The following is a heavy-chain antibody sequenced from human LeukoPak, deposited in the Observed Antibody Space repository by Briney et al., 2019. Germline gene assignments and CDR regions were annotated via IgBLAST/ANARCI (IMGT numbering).Heavy chain of an antibody. CDR1: GGSISSYY. Sequence: SETLSLTCTVSGGSISSYYWSRIRQPPGKGLEWIGYIYYSGSTNYNPSLKSRVTISVDTSKNLFSLKLSSVTAADTAVYYCARGVVSHYYYYYYMDVWGKGTTVTVSS. D-gene: IGHD3-3*01. J-gene: IGHJ6*03. CDR2: IYYSGST. CDR3: ARGVVSHYYYYYYMDV. V-gene: IGHV4-59*01.